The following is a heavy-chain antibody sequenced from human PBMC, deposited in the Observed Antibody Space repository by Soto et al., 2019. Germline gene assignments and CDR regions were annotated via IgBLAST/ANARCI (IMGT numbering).Heavy chain of an antibody. CDR3: ARGSSGWSRVDY. V-gene: IGHV1-69*02. CDR1: GGTFSSYT. CDR2: MIPILGIA. D-gene: IGHD6-19*01. Sequence: QVQLVQSGAEVKKPGSSVKVSCKASGGTFSSYTISWVRQAPGQGLEWMGRMIPILGIANYAQKFQGRVTITADKSTSTAYMELSSLRSEDTAVYYCARGSSGWSRVDYWGQGTLVTVSS. J-gene: IGHJ4*02.